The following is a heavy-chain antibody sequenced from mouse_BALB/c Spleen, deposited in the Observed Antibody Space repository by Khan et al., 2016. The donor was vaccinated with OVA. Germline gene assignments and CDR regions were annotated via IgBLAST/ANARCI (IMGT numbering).Heavy chain of an antibody. CDR1: GYSITSGYS. D-gene: IGHD2-1*01. CDR3: ARDGNYMDY. CDR2: IYYRGSI. Sequence: EVQLQESGPDLAKPSQSLALTCTVTGYSITSGYSWHWIRQFPGNKLEWMGYIYYRGSINYNPSLKSRISITRDTSKNQVFLQLISVTTEDTATYYCARDGNYMDYWGQGTSVTVSS. V-gene: IGHV3-1*02. J-gene: IGHJ4*01.